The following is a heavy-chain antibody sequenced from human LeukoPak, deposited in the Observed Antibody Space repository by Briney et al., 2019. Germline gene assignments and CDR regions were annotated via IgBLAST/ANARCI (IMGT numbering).Heavy chain of an antibody. D-gene: IGHD2-2*01. CDR2: IFYTGST. CDR3: ARGWVPSLSYYYMDV. Sequence: KPSETLSLTCAVYGGSFSGYYWGRIRQPPGKGLEWIGSIFYTGSTYYNPSLKSRVTISVDTSKTQFSLKLSSVTAADTAVYYCARGWVPSLSYYYMDVWGKGTTVTVSS. V-gene: IGHV4-34*12. J-gene: IGHJ6*03. CDR1: GGSFSGYY.